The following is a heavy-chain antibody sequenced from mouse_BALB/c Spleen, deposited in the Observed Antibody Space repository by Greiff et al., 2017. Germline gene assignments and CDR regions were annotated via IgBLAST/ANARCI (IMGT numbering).Heavy chain of an antibody. J-gene: IGHJ2*01. CDR1: GYSITSDYA. Sequence: EVQGVESGPGLVKPSQSLSLTCTVTGYSITSDYAWHWIRQFPGNKLEWMGYISYSGSTSYNPALKSRISITRDTSKNQFFLQLNSVTTEDTATYYCARDDYGFDYWGQGTTLTVSS. V-gene: IGHV3-2*02. CDR2: ISYSGST. CDR3: ARDDYGFDY. D-gene: IGHD2-4*01.